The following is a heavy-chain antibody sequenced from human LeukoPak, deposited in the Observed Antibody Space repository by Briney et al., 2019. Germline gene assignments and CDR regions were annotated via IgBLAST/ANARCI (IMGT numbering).Heavy chain of an antibody. CDR3: TRGGNWNRDFDY. CDR2: IRSKANSYAT. Sequence: GGSLRLSCAASGFTFSSSAMHWVRQASGKGLEWVGRIRSKANSYATAYAASVKGRFTISRDDSKNTAYLQMNSLKTEDTAVYYCTRGGNWNRDFDYWGQGTLVTVSS. J-gene: IGHJ4*02. CDR1: GFTFSSSA. V-gene: IGHV3-73*01. D-gene: IGHD1-20*01.